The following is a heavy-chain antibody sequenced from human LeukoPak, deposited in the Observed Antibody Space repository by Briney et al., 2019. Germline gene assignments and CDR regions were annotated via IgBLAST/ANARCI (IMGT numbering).Heavy chain of an antibody. CDR1: GGTFSSYA. D-gene: IGHD6-13*01. J-gene: IGHJ5*02. CDR3: ARAPAAAGTQTSGRFDP. Sequence: ASVKVSCKASGGTFSSYAISWVRQAPGQGLEWMGRIIPILGIANYAQKLQGRVTITADKSTSTAYMELSSLRSEDTAVYYCARAPAAAGTQTSGRFDPWGQGTLVTVSS. CDR2: IIPILGIA. V-gene: IGHV1-69*04.